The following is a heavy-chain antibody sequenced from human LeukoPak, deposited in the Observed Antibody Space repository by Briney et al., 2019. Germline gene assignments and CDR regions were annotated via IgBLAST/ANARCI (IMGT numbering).Heavy chain of an antibody. CDR1: GYTFTSYY. D-gene: IGHD3-16*02. CDR3: ARDRYDYVWGSYRFLFDY. J-gene: IGHJ4*02. V-gene: IGHV1-46*01. CDR2: INPSGGST. Sequence: RASVKVSCKASGYTFTSYYMHWVRQAPGQGLEWMGIINPSGGSTSYAQKFQGRVTMTRDTSISTAYMELSRLRSDDTAVYYCARDRYDYVWGSYRFLFDYWGQGTLVTVSS.